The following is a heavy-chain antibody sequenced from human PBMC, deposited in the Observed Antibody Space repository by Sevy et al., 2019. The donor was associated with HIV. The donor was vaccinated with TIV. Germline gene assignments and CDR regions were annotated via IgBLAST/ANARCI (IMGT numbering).Heavy chain of an antibody. J-gene: IGHJ6*02. CDR1: GFTFSDYN. CDR2: ISSISNYI. D-gene: IGHD3-10*01. V-gene: IGHV3-21*01. CDR3: ARETSSFGEGIYYGMDV. Sequence: GGSLRLSCAASGFTFSDYNMNWVRQAPGKGLEWVSPISSISNYIYYADSVKGRFTISRDSAKNSLYLQMNSLRAEDTAVYYCARETSSFGEGIYYGMDVWGQGTTVTVSS.